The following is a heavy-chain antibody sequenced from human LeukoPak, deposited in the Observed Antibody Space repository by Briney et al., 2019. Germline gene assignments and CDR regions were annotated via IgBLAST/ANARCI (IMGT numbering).Heavy chain of an antibody. D-gene: IGHD2-21*01. CDR2: LSDNGGSP. Sequence: GGSLILSWSASGFTVRSYAMSGGRQAPGKGLEWVSSLSDNGGSPYYADSVKGRFTISRDNSKNTLYLHMNSLRVEDTAVYYCAKDPETYSSRWFDSWGQGTLVTVSS. CDR1: GFTVRSYA. V-gene: IGHV3-23*01. J-gene: IGHJ5*01. CDR3: AKDPETYSSRWFDS.